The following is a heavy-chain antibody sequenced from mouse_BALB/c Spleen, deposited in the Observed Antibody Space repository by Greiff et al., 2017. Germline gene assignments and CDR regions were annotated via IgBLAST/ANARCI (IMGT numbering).Heavy chain of an antibody. J-gene: IGHJ4*01. D-gene: IGHD4-1*01. CDR2: IWSGGST. CDR3: VRKIPTGTGYYAMDY. V-gene: IGHV2-2-2*01. Sequence: VKLMESGPGLVQPSQSLSITCTVSGFSLTSYGVHWVRQSPGKGLEWLGVIWSGGSTDYNAAFISRLSISKDNSKSQVFFKMNSLQADDTAIYYCVRKIPTGTGYYAMDYWGQGTSVTVSS. CDR1: GFSLTSYG.